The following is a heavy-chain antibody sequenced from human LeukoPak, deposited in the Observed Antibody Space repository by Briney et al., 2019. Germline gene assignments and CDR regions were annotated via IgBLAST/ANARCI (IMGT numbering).Heavy chain of an antibody. D-gene: IGHD1-1*01. CDR1: GYTFTGYY. J-gene: IGHJ4*02. V-gene: IGHV1-2*06. Sequence: ASVKVSCKASGYTFTGYYMHWVRQAPGQGLEWMGRINPNSGGTNYAQKFRGRVTMTRDTSISTAYMELSRLRSDDTAVYYCARDEEVQLERRFDYWGQGTLVTVSS. CDR2: INPNSGGT. CDR3: ARDEEVQLERRFDY.